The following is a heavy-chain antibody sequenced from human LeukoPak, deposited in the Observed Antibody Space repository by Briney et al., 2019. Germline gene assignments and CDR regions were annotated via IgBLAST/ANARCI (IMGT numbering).Heavy chain of an antibody. J-gene: IGHJ3*02. V-gene: IGHV3-48*03. CDR1: GLTFRSYE. Sequence: PGGSLRLSCVVTGLTFRSYEMNWVRQAPGEGLEWVSYITTDSTSYYSDSVKGRFTISRDNAKNSLYLQMNSLRVEDTAVYYCARGGYCSGRICYKWNAFDIWGQGTMVTVSS. CDR2: ITTDSTS. D-gene: IGHD2-15*01. CDR3: ARGGYCSGRICYKWNAFDI.